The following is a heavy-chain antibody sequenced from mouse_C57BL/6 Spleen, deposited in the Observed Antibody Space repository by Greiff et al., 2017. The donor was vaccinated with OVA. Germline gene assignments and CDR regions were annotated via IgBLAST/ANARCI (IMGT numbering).Heavy chain of an antibody. D-gene: IGHD4-1*01. CDR2: IDPSDSYT. J-gene: IGHJ3*01. CDR1: GYTFTSYW. V-gene: IGHV1-69*01. CDR3: ARGGLTGRKFAY. Sequence: QVQLQQPGAELVMPGASVKLSCKASGYTFTSYWMHWVKQRPGQGLEWIGEIDPSDSYTNYNQKFKGKSTLTVDKSSSTAYMQLSSLTSEDSAVYYCARGGLTGRKFAYWGQGTLVTVSA.